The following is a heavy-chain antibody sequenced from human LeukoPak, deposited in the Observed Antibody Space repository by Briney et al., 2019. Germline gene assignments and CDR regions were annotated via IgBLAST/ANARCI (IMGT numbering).Heavy chain of an antibody. CDR3: ARDRPVDY. V-gene: IGHV3-66*01. CDR2: IYSGGST. Sequence: GGSLRLSCAASGFTFSNYAMSWVRQAPGKGLEWVSVIYSGGSTYYADSVKGRFTISRDNSKNTLYLQMNSLRVEDTAVYYCARDRPVDYWGQGTLVTVSS. J-gene: IGHJ4*02. CDR1: GFTFSNYA.